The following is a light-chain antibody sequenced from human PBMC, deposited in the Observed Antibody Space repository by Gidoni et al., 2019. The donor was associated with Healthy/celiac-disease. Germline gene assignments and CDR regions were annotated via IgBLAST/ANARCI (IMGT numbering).Light chain of an antibody. CDR2: AAS. Sequence: DIQMTQSPSSLSASVGDRVTITCRASQDISNYLAWYQQKPGKVPKRLIYAASTLQSGVPSRFSGSGSGTDFTPTISSLQPEDVATYYCQKYNSAPQTFGQGTKVEIK. CDR1: QDISNY. V-gene: IGKV1-27*01. CDR3: QKYNSAPQT. J-gene: IGKJ1*01.